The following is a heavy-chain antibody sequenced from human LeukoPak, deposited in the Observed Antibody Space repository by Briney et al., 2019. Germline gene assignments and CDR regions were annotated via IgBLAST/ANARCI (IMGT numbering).Heavy chain of an antibody. V-gene: IGHV3-30*18. Sequence: PGGSLRLSCAASGFTFSSNGMHWVRQAPGKGLEWVAVVSYDQSSIYYADSVKGRFTISRDNPKNTLFLQMNSLRVEDTAVYYCAKDKSRSWSLDYWGQGTLVTVSS. D-gene: IGHD3-3*01. CDR1: GFTFSSNG. CDR2: VSYDQSSI. CDR3: AKDKSRSWSLDY. J-gene: IGHJ4*02.